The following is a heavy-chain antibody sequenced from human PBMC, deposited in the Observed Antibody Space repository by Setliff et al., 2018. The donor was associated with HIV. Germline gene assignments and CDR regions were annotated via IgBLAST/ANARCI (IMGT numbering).Heavy chain of an antibody. CDR1: GFTFSSYA. CDR3: TRELNGHTSSHYYFGLDV. J-gene: IGHJ6*02. D-gene: IGHD6-6*01. Sequence: AGGSLRLSCAASGFTFSSYAMHWVRQAPGKGLEWVAVISYDGSNKYYADSVKGRLTISRDNSKNTLYLQMNSLRAEDTAVYYCTRELNGHTSSHYYFGLDVWGQGTTVTVSS. CDR2: ISYDGSNK. V-gene: IGHV3-30*04.